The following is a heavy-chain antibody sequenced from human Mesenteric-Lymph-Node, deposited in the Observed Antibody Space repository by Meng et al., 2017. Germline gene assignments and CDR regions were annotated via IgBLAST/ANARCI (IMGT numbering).Heavy chain of an antibody. CDR1: GFTFSSYE. J-gene: IGHJ6*02. D-gene: IGHD2-8*01. CDR2: ISSSGSTI. CDR3: ARNGPYYYYGMDV. Sequence: SCAASGFTFSSYEMNWVRQAPGKGLEWVSYISSSGSTIYYADSVKGRFTISRDNAKNSLYLQMNSPRAEDTAVYYCARNGPYYYYGMDVWGQGTTVTVSS. V-gene: IGHV3-48*03.